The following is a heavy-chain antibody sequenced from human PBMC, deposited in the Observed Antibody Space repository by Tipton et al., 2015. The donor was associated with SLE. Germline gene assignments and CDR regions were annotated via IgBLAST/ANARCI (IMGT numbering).Heavy chain of an antibody. CDR3: ARDMTRVTYTFDY. Sequence: GSLRLSCAASGFTFSSYSMNWVRQAPGKGLEWVSGISWIGGNAGYAGSVKGRFTVSRDNAKNSLYLHMNNLRAEDTALYYCARDMTRVTYTFDYWGQGTLVTVS. CDR1: GFTFSSYS. CDR2: ISWIGGNA. J-gene: IGHJ4*02. D-gene: IGHD4-17*01. V-gene: IGHV3-20*04.